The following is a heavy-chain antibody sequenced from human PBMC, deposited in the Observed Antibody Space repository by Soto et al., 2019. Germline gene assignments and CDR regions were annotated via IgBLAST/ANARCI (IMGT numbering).Heavy chain of an antibody. CDR3: AKRGFDSGGWDYYALDV. J-gene: IGHJ6*02. CDR2: ITGGGGRT. Sequence: GGSLRLSCAASGFTFHTYAMTWVRQAPEKGLGWVSAITGGGGRTYYADSVKGRFTISRDNSKNTLYLQMNSLRVEDTAVYYCAKRGFDSGGWDYYALDVWGQGTAVTVSS. V-gene: IGHV3-23*01. CDR1: GFTFHTYA. D-gene: IGHD5-12*01.